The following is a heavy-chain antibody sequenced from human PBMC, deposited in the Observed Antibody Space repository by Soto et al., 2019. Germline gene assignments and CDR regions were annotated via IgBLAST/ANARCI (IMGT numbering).Heavy chain of an antibody. CDR2: IYYSGST. CDR1: GGSISSYY. V-gene: IGHV4-59*01. J-gene: IGHJ3*02. D-gene: IGHD3-3*01. Sequence: SETLSLTCAVSGGSISSYYWSWILQPPGKGLEWIGYIYYSGSTNYNPSLKSRVTISVDTSKNQFSLKLSSVTAADTAVYYCARVKSITIFGVALDAFDIWGQGTIVTVSS. CDR3: ARVKSITIFGVALDAFDI.